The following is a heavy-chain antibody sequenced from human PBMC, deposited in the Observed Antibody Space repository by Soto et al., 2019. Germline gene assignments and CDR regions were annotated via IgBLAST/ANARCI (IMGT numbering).Heavy chain of an antibody. CDR1: GGSFSGYY. D-gene: IGHD3-10*01. V-gene: IGHV4-34*01. Sequence: SGTLCLTCAVYGGSFSGYYWSWIRQPPGKGLEWIGEINHSGSTNYNPSLKSRVTISVDTSKNQFSLKLSSVTAADTAVYYCARFGGIDGSGSYYKFDYWGQGTLVTVSS. CDR2: INHSGST. J-gene: IGHJ4*02. CDR3: ARFGGIDGSGSYYKFDY.